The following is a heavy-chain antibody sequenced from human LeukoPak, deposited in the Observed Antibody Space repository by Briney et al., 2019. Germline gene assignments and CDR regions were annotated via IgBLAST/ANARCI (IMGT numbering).Heavy chain of an antibody. CDR2: ISAYNGNT. CDR1: GYTFSSYG. V-gene: IGHV1-18*01. D-gene: IGHD3-10*01. Sequence: GASVKVSCKASGYTFSSYGISWVRQAPGQGLEWMGRISAYNGNTNYAQKLQGRVTMTTDTSTSTAYMELRSLRPDDTAVYYCARDREYYYGSENWFDPWGQGTLVTVSS. J-gene: IGHJ5*02. CDR3: ARDREYYYGSENWFDP.